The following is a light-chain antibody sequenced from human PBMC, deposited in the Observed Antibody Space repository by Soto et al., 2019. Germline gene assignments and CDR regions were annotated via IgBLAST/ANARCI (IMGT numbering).Light chain of an antibody. CDR3: QQYNSYSRT. V-gene: IGKV1-5*03. J-gene: IGKJ1*01. CDR2: KAS. Sequence: DIQMTQSPSTLSESVGDRVTITCRASQSISSWLAWYQQKPGKAPKLLIYKASSLESGVPSRFSGSGSGTEFTLTISSLQPDDFATYYCQQYNSYSRTFGQGTNVEVK. CDR1: QSISSW.